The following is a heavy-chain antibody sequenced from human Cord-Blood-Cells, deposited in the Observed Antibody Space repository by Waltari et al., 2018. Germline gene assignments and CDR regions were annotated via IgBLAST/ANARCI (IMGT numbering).Heavy chain of an antibody. D-gene: IGHD2-2*01. Sequence: QVQLVESGGGVVQPGRSLRLSCAASGFTFSSYAMHWVRQAPGKGLEWVAVISYDGSNKDYGDAGKGRLTISRDKSKTALYLQMNILRAEDTAVYYCARGTYCSSTSCYGPSFDYWGQGTLVTVSS. CDR2: ISYDGSNK. CDR1: GFTFSSYA. CDR3: ARGTYCSSTSCYGPSFDY. J-gene: IGHJ4*02. V-gene: IGHV3-30*14.